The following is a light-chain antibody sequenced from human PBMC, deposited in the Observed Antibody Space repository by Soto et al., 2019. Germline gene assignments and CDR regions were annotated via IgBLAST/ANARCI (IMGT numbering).Light chain of an antibody. Sequence: QSALTQPASVSGSPGQSITISCTGTSSDVGGSDFVSWHQQHPGNAPKLMIYDVSKWPSGVSNRFSGSKSSNTASLTICGVEVEDQADYYCSSFTSSRSYVFGTGTKLTVL. J-gene: IGLJ1*01. CDR2: DVS. CDR1: SSDVGGSDF. V-gene: IGLV2-14*01. CDR3: SSFTSSRSYV.